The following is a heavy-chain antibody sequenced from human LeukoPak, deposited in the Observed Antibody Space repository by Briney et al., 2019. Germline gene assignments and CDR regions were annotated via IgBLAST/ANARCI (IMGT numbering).Heavy chain of an antibody. CDR1: GYTFTGYY. V-gene: IGHV1-2*02. CDR3: ARAGILYYGSGSYYNG. Sequence: ASVKVSCKASGYTFTGYYMHWVRQAPGQGLKWMGWINPNSGGTNYAQKFQGRVTMTGDTSISTAYMELSRLRSDDTAVYYCARAGILYYGSGSYYNGWGQGTLVTVSS. CDR2: INPNSGGT. D-gene: IGHD3-10*01. J-gene: IGHJ4*02.